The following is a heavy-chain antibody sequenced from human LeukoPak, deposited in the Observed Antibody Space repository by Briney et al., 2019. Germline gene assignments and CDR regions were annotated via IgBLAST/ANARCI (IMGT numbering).Heavy chain of an antibody. CDR3: AREDYGDYRGLVDY. J-gene: IGHJ4*02. Sequence: SETLSLTCTVSGGSLSSYYWSWIRQPPGKGLEWIGYIYYSGSTNYNPSLKSRVTISVDTSKNQFSLKLSSVTAADTAVYYCAREDYGDYRGLVDYWGQGTLVTVSS. CDR1: GGSLSSYY. V-gene: IGHV4-59*01. CDR2: IYYSGST. D-gene: IGHD4-17*01.